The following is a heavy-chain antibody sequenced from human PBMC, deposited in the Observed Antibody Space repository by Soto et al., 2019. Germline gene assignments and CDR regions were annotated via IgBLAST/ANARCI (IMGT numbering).Heavy chain of an antibody. CDR3: AKWGVAAGTT. CDR2: VFYTGIT. V-gene: IGHV4-59*01. D-gene: IGHD1-1*01. J-gene: IGHJ4*02. Sequence: QVHLQESGPGLVKPSEALSLTCTVSGGSISSYYWSWIRQPPGKGLEWIGYVFYTGITKYNPSFQSRATISGDTSRNQFSLNLMSVTAADTAVYYCAKWGVAAGTTWGQGILVNVSP. CDR1: GGSISSYY.